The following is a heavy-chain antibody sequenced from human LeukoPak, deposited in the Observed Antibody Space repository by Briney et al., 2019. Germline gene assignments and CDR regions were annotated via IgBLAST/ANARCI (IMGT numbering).Heavy chain of an antibody. CDR1: GFTFANYA. Sequence: PGGPLRLSCAASGFTFANYAMNWVRQAPGKGLEWVAVITSSGADSYYSDSVRGRFTISRDNAKNSLYLQMNSLRAEDTALYYCARDTIEYSSSSGLGYWGQGTLVTVSS. V-gene: IGHV3-23*01. CDR2: ITSSGADS. J-gene: IGHJ4*02. CDR3: ARDTIEYSSSSGLGY. D-gene: IGHD6-6*01.